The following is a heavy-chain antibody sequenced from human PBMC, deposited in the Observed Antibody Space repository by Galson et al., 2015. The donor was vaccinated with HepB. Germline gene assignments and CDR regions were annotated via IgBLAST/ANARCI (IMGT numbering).Heavy chain of an antibody. J-gene: IGHJ4*02. Sequence: SLRLSCAASGFTFSSYGMHWVRQAPGKGLEWVAVISYDGSNKYYADSVKGRFTISRDNSKNTLYLQMNSLRAEDTAVYYCAKGVRPGGIPIFDYWGQGTLVTVSS. CDR2: ISYDGSNK. CDR1: GFTFSSYG. V-gene: IGHV3-30*18. CDR3: AKGVRPGGIPIFDY. D-gene: IGHD1-1*01.